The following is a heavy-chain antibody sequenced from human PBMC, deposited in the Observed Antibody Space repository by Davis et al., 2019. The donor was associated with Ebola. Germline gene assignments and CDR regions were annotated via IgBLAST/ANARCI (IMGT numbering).Heavy chain of an antibody. CDR1: GYTFTRYG. V-gene: IGHV1-18*01. J-gene: IGHJ5*02. D-gene: IGHD3-10*01. CDR3: ARAVTMVLPSGWFDP. Sequence: AASATVSCTASGYTFTRYGISWVRQAPGQGLEWMGWISAYNGNTNYAQNLQGRVTMTTDTSTSTAYMEVRSLRYDDTAVYYCARAVTMVLPSGWFDPWGQGTLVTVSS. CDR2: ISAYNGNT.